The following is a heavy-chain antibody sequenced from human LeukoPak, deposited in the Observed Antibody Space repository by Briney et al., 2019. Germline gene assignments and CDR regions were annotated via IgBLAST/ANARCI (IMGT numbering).Heavy chain of an antibody. CDR2: INHSGST. J-gene: IGHJ4*02. CDR3: ARYPYDSGGYYFDY. Sequence: PSETLSLTCGVYGGSFSGYYWSWIRQSPGKGLEWIGEINHSGSTNYNTSLKSRVTISVDTSKNQLSLKLSSVTAADTAVYYCARYPYDSGGYYFDYWGQGTLVTVSS. CDR1: GGSFSGYY. V-gene: IGHV4-34*01. D-gene: IGHD3-22*01.